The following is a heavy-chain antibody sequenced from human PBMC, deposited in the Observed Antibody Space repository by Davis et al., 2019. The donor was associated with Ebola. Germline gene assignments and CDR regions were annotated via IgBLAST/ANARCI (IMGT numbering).Heavy chain of an antibody. CDR1: GGSFSGYY. Sequence: GSLRLSCAVYGGSFSGYYWSWIRQPPGKGLEWIGEINHSGSTNYNPSLKSRVTISVDTSKNQFSLKLSSVTAADTAVYYCACKYYDFWSGSYYYYGMDVWGQGPRSPSP. D-gene: IGHD3-3*01. CDR3: ACKYYDFWSGSYYYYGMDV. V-gene: IGHV4-34*01. J-gene: IGHJ6*02. CDR2: INHSGST.